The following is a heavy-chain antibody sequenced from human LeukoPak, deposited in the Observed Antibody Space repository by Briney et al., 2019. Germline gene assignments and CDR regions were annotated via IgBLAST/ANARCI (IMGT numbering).Heavy chain of an antibody. V-gene: IGHV4-61*02. J-gene: IGHJ5*02. Sequence: SQTLSLTCTVSGGSISSGNYYWSWIRQPAGKGLEWIGRIYKSGITNYNPSLKSRVTMSVDTSKNQFSLELTSVTAADTAVYYCAREVSMTTVTTRWFDPWGQGTPVTVSS. D-gene: IGHD4-17*01. CDR1: GGSISSGNYY. CDR3: AREVSMTTVTTRWFDP. CDR2: IYKSGIT.